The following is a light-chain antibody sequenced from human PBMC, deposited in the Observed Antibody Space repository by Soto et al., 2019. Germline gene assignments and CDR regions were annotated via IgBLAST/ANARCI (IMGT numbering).Light chain of an antibody. J-gene: IGKJ5*01. CDR3: QQYNNWPPIT. Sequence: EIVFTQSPATLFLSPGERATLFFRASQSVSRYLAWYQKKPGQAPRLLIYDASNRATGIPARFSGSGSGTGFTLTISSLQSEDFAVYYCQQYNNWPPITFGQGTRLEIK. V-gene: IGKV3-11*01. CDR1: QSVSRY. CDR2: DAS.